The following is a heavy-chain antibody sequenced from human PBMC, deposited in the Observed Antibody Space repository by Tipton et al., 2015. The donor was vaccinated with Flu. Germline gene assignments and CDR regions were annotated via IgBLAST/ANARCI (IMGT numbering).Heavy chain of an antibody. CDR1: GGSISGYY. Sequence: LSLTCTVSGGSISGYYWSWIRQSAVKGLEWIGRIYTGGSTRYNSALESRVTMSVDTSKNQISLKLTSVTAADTALYYCARYPCSGDTCSRYYFESWGQGMLVTVSS. CDR3: ARYPCSGDTCSRYYFES. CDR2: IYTGGST. J-gene: IGHJ4*02. D-gene: IGHD2-15*01. V-gene: IGHV4-4*07.